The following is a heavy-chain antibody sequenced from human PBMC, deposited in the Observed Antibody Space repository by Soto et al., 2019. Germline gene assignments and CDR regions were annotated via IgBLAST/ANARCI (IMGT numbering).Heavy chain of an antibody. CDR2: MNPNSGNT. CDR1: GYTFTSYD. CDR3: ARGINYYDSGDDAFDI. D-gene: IGHD3-10*01. V-gene: IGHV1-8*01. J-gene: IGHJ3*02. Sequence: QVQLVQSGAEVKKPGASVKVSCKASGYTFTSYDINWVRQATGQGLEWMGWMNPNSGNTGYAQKFHGRVTMTSNTSISTAYMELSSLRSEDTAVYYCARGINYYDSGDDAFDIWGQGTMVTGSS.